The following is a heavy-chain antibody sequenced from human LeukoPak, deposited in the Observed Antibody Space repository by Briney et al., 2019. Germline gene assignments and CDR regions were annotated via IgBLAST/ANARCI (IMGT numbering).Heavy chain of an antibody. V-gene: IGHV3-23*01. Sequence: GGSLRLSCAASGFTFSSYAMSWVRQAPGKGLEWVSAISGSGGSTYYADSVKGRFTISRDNSKNTLYLQMNSLRAEDTAVYYCANSGGPYCSSTSCYTAYCGGDCYSYWGQGTLVTVSS. CDR3: ANSGGPYCSSTSCYTAYCGGDCYSY. CDR2: ISGSGGST. J-gene: IGHJ4*02. CDR1: GFTFSSYA. D-gene: IGHD2-21*02.